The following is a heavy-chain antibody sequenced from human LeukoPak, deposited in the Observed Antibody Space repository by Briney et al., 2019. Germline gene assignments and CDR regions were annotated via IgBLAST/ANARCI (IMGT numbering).Heavy chain of an antibody. CDR2: INPSGGST. D-gene: IGHD6-19*01. Sequence: ASVKVSCKASGYTFTNYGISWVRQAPGQGLEWMGIINPSGGSTSYAQKFQGRVTMTRDMSTSTVYMELSSLRSEDTAVYYCARVAGNARCFDYWGQGTLVTVSS. CDR1: GYTFTNYG. V-gene: IGHV1-46*01. J-gene: IGHJ4*02. CDR3: ARVAGNARCFDY.